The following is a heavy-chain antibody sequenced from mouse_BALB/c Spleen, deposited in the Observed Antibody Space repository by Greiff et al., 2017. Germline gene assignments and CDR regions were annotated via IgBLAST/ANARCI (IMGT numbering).Heavy chain of an antibody. CDR3: ARLYDGNYFDY. D-gene: IGHD2-12*01. V-gene: IGHV1-80*01. Sequence: QVQLQQSGAELVRPGSSVKISCKASGYAFSSYWMNWVKQRPGQGLEWIGQIYPGDGDTNYNGKFKGKATLTADKSSSTAYMQLSSLTSEDSAVYFCARLYDGNYFDYWGQGTTLTVSS. CDR1: GYAFSSYW. CDR2: IYPGDGDT. J-gene: IGHJ2*01.